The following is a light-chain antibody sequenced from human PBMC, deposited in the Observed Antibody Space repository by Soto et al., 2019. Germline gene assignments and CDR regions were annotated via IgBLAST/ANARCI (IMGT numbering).Light chain of an antibody. CDR1: SSDVGGYNY. Sequence: QSALTQPPSASGSPGQSVTISCTGTSSDVGGYNYVSWYQQYPGRATKLMIYEVTKRPSGVPDRCSGSKSGNTASLTVSGLQAEDEADYYCSSYAASNNFYFVFGGGTKVTVL. CDR3: SSYAASNNFYFV. J-gene: IGLJ3*02. CDR2: EVT. V-gene: IGLV2-8*01.